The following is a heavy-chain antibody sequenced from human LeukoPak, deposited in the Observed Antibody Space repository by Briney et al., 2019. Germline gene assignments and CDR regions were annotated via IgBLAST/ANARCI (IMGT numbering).Heavy chain of an antibody. CDR2: INPSGGST. CDR3: ARAGADRSFYFDY. Sequence: GASAKVSCKASGYTFTSYDINWVRQATGQGLEWMGIINPSGGSTGYAQKFQGRVTVTRDTSTSTVYMELSSLRSEDTAVYYCARAGADRSFYFDYWGQGTLVTVSS. J-gene: IGHJ4*02. CDR1: GYTFTSYD. V-gene: IGHV1-46*01. D-gene: IGHD6-13*01.